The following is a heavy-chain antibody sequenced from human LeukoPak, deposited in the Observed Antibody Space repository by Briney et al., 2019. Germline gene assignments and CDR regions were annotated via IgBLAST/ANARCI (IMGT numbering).Heavy chain of an antibody. D-gene: IGHD3-10*01. CDR2: INPSSGGT. V-gene: IGHV1-2*02. CDR1: GYTFTGYY. J-gene: IGHJ6*03. Sequence: ASVKVSCKASGYTFTGYYMHWVRQAPGQGLEWMGWINPSSGGTNYAQKFQGRVTMTRDTSISTAYMELSRLRSDDTAVYYCARQYGSGSYYLPLYYMDVWGKGTTVTVSS. CDR3: ARQYGSGSYYLPLYYMDV.